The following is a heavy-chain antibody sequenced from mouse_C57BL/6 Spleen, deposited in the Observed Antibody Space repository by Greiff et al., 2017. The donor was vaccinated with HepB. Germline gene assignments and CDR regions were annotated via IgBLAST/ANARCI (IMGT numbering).Heavy chain of an antibody. J-gene: IGHJ2*01. CDR2: IYPGDGDT. D-gene: IGHD2-5*01. CDR1: GYAFSSSW. Sequence: QVQLKQSGPELVKPGASVKISCKASGYAFSSSWMNWVKQRPGQGLEWIGRIYPGDGDTNYNGKFKGKATLTADKSSSTAYMQLSSLTSEDSAVYFCARSYYSNPYDFGGWGQGTTL. CDR3: ARSYYSNPYDFGG. V-gene: IGHV1-82*01.